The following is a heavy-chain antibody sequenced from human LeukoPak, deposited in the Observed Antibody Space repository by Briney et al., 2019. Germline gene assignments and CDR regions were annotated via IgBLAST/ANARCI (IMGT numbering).Heavy chain of an antibody. Sequence: ASVKVSCKASGYTFTSYDINWVRQAPGQGLEWMGWINPNSGGTNYAQKFQGRVTMTRDTSISTAYMELSRLRSDDTAVYYCARARYCSSTSCYDYWGQGTLVTVSS. CDR3: ARARYCSSTSCYDY. CDR2: INPNSGGT. V-gene: IGHV1-2*02. CDR1: GYTFTSYD. J-gene: IGHJ4*02. D-gene: IGHD2-2*01.